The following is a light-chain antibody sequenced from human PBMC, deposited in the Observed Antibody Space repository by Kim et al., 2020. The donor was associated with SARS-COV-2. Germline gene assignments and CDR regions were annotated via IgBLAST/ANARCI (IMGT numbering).Light chain of an antibody. Sequence: SYELTQPPSVSVAPGKTARITCGGDNIGTDSVHWYQQKPGQAPVVVIYSDSDRPSGIPERFSGSKSGDTATLTITRVAAGDEADYYWQVWDSIGDLWVYGGGPHLTVL. CDR2: SDS. CDR1: NIGTDS. J-gene: IGLJ3*02. V-gene: IGLV3-21*04. CDR3: QVWDSIGDLWV.